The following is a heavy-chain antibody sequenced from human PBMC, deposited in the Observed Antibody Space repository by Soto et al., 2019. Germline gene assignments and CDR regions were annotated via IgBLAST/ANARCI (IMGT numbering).Heavy chain of an antibody. CDR3: ARDPHSGSYDD. CDR1: GYTFTSYA. V-gene: IGHV1-3*01. J-gene: IGHJ4*02. Sequence: ASVKVSCKASGYTFTSYAMHWVRQAPGQRLEWMGWFNAGNGNTKYSQKFQGRVTITRDTSASTAYMELSSLRSEDTAVYYCARDPHSGSYDDWGQGTLVTVSS. CDR2: FNAGNGNT. D-gene: IGHD1-26*01.